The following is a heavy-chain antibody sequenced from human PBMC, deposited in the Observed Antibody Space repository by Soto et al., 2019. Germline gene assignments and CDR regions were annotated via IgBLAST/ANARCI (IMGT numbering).Heavy chain of an antibody. CDR2: IIPIFGTA. CDR3: ARRGRGYSYGYSLDY. V-gene: IGHV1-69*06. CDR1: GGTFSSYA. J-gene: IGHJ4*02. Sequence: QVQLVQSGAEVKKPGSSVKVSCKASGGTFSSYAISWVRQAPGQGLEWMGGIIPIFGTANYAQKFQGRVTTTADKSTSTAYMELSSPRSEDTAVYYCARRGRGYSYGYSLDYWGQGTLVTVSS. D-gene: IGHD5-18*01.